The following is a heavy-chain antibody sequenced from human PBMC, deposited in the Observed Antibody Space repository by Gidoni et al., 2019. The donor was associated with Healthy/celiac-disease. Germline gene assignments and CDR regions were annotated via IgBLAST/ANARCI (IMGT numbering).Heavy chain of an antibody. CDR2: ISSSSSTI. J-gene: IGHJ4*02. Sequence: EVTLWESGGGLVQPGGSLRLSCEASGFPFSSYCMNGVRQAPGKGLEWVSYISSSSSTIYYADSVKGRFTISRDNAKNSLYLKMNSLRDEDTAVYDCASPLYSGGGCWGQGTLVTVSS. CDR1: GFPFSSYC. V-gene: IGHV3-48*02. CDR3: ASPLYSGGGC. D-gene: IGHD1-26*01.